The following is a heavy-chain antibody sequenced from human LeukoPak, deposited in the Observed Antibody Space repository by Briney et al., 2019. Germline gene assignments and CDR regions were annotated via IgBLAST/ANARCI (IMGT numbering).Heavy chain of an antibody. Sequence: GGSLRLSCAASGFTVSSNYMSWVRQAPGKGLEWDSVIYSGGSTYYADSVKGRFTISRDNSKNTLYLQMNSLRAEDTAVYYCAREEPYYYDSSGYYSEDWGQGTLVTVSS. CDR1: GFTVSSNY. V-gene: IGHV3-53*01. D-gene: IGHD3-22*01. J-gene: IGHJ4*02. CDR3: AREEPYYYDSSGYYSED. CDR2: IYSGGST.